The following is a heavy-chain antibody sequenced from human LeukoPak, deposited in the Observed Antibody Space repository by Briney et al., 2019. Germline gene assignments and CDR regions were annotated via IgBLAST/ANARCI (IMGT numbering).Heavy chain of an antibody. CDR2: IIPILGIA. Sequence: GSSVKVSCKASGGTFSSYAISWVRQAPGQGLEWMGRIIPILGIANYAQKFQGRVTITADKSTSTAYMELSSLRSEDTAVYYCASRITYGSGSYYIGDNWFDPWGQGTLVTVSS. D-gene: IGHD3-10*01. V-gene: IGHV1-69*04. J-gene: IGHJ5*02. CDR3: ASRITYGSGSYYIGDNWFDP. CDR1: GGTFSSYA.